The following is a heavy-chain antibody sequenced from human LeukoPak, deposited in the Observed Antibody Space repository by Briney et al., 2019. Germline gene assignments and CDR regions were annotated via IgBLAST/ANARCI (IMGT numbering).Heavy chain of an antibody. J-gene: IGHJ4*02. V-gene: IGHV3-23*01. D-gene: IGHD1-26*01. CDR3: XXXXXXXXXEAVGSLDY. CDR2: ISGSGGST. CDR1: GFTFSSYA. Sequence: GGSLRLSCAASGFTFSSYAMSWVRQAPGKGLEWVSAISGSGGSTYYADSVKGRFTISRDNSKNTLYLQMNSLRAEDTAVYYXXXXXXXXXXEAVGSLDYWGQGTLVTVSS.